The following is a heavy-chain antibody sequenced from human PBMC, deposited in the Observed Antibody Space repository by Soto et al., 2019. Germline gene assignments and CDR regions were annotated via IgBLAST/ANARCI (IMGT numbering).Heavy chain of an antibody. Sequence: GGSLRLSCAASGFTFSSYAMSWVRQAPGKGLEWVSAISGSGGSTYYADSVKGRFTISRDNSKNTLYLQMNSLKAEDTAEYYCAKNNYYGSGSYYTRLNYYYGMDVWGQGTTVTVSS. CDR2: ISGSGGST. J-gene: IGHJ6*02. D-gene: IGHD3-10*01. CDR3: AKNNYYGSGSYYTRLNYYYGMDV. V-gene: IGHV3-23*01. CDR1: GFTFSSYA.